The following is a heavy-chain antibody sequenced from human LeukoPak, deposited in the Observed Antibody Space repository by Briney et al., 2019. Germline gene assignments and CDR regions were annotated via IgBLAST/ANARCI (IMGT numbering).Heavy chain of an antibody. CDR3: ARVPYSSSWYSFDY. V-gene: IGHV2-70*01. CDR2: IDWDDDK. Sequence: SGPSLVKPTQTLTLTCTFSGFSLSTSGMCVSWIRQPPGRGMECIIIIDWDDDKYYSTSLKTRLTISKDTSKNQVVLTMTNMDPVDTATYYCARVPYSSSWYSFDYWGQGTLVTVSS. J-gene: IGHJ4*02. D-gene: IGHD6-13*01. CDR1: GFSLSTSGMC.